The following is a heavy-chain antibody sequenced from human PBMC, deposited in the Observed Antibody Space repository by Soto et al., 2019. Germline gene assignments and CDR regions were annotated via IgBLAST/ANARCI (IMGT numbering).Heavy chain of an antibody. CDR2: IYHSGST. J-gene: IGHJ6*02. V-gene: IGHV4-38-2*02. Sequence: PWETLSLTCAVSGYSISSGYYWGWIRQPPGKGLEWIGSIYHSGSTNYNPSLKSRVTISVDKSKNQFSLKLSSVTAADTAVYYCAREKTGTTAYYYGMDVWGQGTTVTVSS. D-gene: IGHD1-7*01. CDR1: GYSISSGYY. CDR3: AREKTGTTAYYYGMDV.